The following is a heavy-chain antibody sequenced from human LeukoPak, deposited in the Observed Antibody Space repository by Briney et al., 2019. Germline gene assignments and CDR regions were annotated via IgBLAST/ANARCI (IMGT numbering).Heavy chain of an antibody. V-gene: IGHV3-74*01. CDR1: GFTFSSYW. J-gene: IGHJ4*02. D-gene: IGHD3-22*01. CDR3: ARGRGEYYYDSSGFGGY. CDR2: INTDGSST. Sequence: PGGSLRLSCAASGFTFSSYWMHWVRQAPGKGLVWVPRINTDGSSTSYADSVKGRFTISRDNAKNTLYLQMNSLRAEDTAVYYCARGRGEYYYDSSGFGGYWGQGTLVTVSS.